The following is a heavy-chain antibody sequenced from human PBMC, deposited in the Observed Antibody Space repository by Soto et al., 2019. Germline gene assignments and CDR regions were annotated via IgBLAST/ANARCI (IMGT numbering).Heavy chain of an antibody. D-gene: IGHD3-9*01. CDR1: GFTFSSYS. CDR3: ARGGDWLSYYYYGMDV. CDR2: ICSSSSTI. J-gene: IGHJ6*02. Sequence: GGSLRLSCAASGFTFSSYSMNWVRQAPGKGLEWVSYICSSSSTIYYADSVKGRFTISRDNAKNSLYLQMNSLRDEDTAVYYCARGGDWLSYYYYGMDVWGQGTTVTVSS. V-gene: IGHV3-48*02.